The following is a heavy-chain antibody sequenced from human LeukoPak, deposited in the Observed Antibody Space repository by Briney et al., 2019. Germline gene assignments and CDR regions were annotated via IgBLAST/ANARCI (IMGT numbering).Heavy chain of an antibody. V-gene: IGHV3-74*01. J-gene: IGHJ4*02. Sequence: GGSLRLSCAASGFTFSTYWMYWVRQAPGKGLVWVSRINSDGSSTDYADFVKGRFTISRDNAKNTVYLQMNSLRAEDTAVYYCARVSGAWHIDYWGQGTLVTVSS. CDR1: GFTFSTYW. CDR3: ARVSGAWHIDY. CDR2: INSDGSST. D-gene: IGHD3-10*01.